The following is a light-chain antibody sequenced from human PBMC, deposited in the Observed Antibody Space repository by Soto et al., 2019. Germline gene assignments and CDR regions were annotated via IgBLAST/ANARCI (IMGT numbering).Light chain of an antibody. Sequence: QSVLTQPPSASGTPGQRVTISCSGSSSNIGRNTVNWYQQLPGTAPKLLIYKNNQRPSGVPDRFSGSKSGTSASLAISGLQSEDEADYYCAAWDDSLSGPHWVFGGGTKLTVL. CDR2: KNN. CDR1: SSNIGRNT. V-gene: IGLV1-44*01. CDR3: AAWDDSLSGPHWV. J-gene: IGLJ3*02.